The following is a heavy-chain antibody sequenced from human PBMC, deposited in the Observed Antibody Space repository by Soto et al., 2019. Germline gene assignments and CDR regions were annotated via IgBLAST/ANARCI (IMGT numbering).Heavy chain of an antibody. V-gene: IGHV1-69*13. D-gene: IGHD4-17*01. CDR2: IIPIFGTA. CDR1: GGTFSSYA. Sequence: ASVKVSCKASGGTFSSYAISWVRQAPGQGLEWMGGIIPIFGTANYAQKFQGRVTITADESTSTAYMELSSLRSEDTAVYYCARDSDYGDYASYFDYWGQGTLVTVSS. J-gene: IGHJ4*02. CDR3: ARDSDYGDYASYFDY.